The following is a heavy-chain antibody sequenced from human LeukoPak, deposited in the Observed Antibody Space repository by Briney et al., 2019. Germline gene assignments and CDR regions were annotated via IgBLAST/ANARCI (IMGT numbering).Heavy chain of an antibody. Sequence: PVGSLRLSCAASGFTFTSYSMNWVRQAPGKGLEWVSSITSSSSYIYYAASVKGRFTISRDNAKNSLYLQMNSLRAEDTAVYYCARDLALGYCSSTSCPENYWREGTLVTVS. J-gene: IGHJ4*02. D-gene: IGHD2-2*01. V-gene: IGHV3-21*01. CDR2: ITSSSSYI. CDR3: ARDLALGYCSSTSCPENY. CDR1: GFTFTSYS.